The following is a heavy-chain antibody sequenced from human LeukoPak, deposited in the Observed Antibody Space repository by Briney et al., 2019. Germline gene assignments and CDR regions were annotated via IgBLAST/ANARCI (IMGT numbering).Heavy chain of an antibody. V-gene: IGHV3-13*01. CDR1: GFTFSRYD. J-gene: IGHJ4*02. D-gene: IGHD3-10*01. Sequence: GGSLRLSCAASGFTFSRYDMHWVRQATGKGLEWVSAIVTAGDTYYPGSVKGRFTISRENAKNSLYLQMNNLRAGDTAVYYCARARFGELEPYYFDYWGQGTLVTVSS. CDR2: IVTAGDT. CDR3: ARARFGELEPYYFDY.